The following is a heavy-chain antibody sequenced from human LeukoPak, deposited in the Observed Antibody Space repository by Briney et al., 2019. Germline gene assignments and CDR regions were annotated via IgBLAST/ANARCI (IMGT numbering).Heavy chain of an antibody. Sequence: ASVKVSCKTSGYTFTVYYMHWVRQAPGQGLEWMGWINPNSGATNYAQGRVTMTRDTSISTAYMELSSLRTGDTVVYYCARAYGIQLWHHFDYWGQGTLVTVSS. CDR2: INPNSGAT. J-gene: IGHJ4*02. CDR1: GYTFTVYY. V-gene: IGHV1-2*02. CDR3: ARAYGIQLWHHFDY. D-gene: IGHD5-18*01.